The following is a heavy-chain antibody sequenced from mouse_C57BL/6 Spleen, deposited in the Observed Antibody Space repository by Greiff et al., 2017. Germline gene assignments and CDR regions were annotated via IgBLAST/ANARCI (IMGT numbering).Heavy chain of an antibody. V-gene: IGHV3-6*01. CDR1: GYSITSGYY. CDR3: AREGYLGFAY. CDR2: ISYDGSN. J-gene: IGHJ3*01. Sequence: EVKLVESGPGLVKPSQSLSLTCSVTGYSITSGYYWNWIRQFPGNKLEWMGYISYDGSNNYNPSLKNRISITRDTSKNQFFLKLNSVTTEDTATYYCAREGYLGFAYWGQGTLVTVSA.